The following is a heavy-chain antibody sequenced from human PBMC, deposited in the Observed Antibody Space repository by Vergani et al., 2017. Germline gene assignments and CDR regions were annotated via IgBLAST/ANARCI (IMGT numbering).Heavy chain of an antibody. CDR1: GGTFSSYA. V-gene: IGHV1-69*01. Sequence: QVQLVQSGAEVKKPGSSVKVSCKASGGTFSSYAISWVRQAPGQGLEWMGWIIPIFGTANYAQKFQGRVTITADESTSTAYMELSSLRSEDTAVYYCAARLMVYASSYWYFDLWGRGTLVTVSS. J-gene: IGHJ2*01. CDR3: AARLMVYASSYWYFDL. D-gene: IGHD2-8*01. CDR2: IIPIFGTA.